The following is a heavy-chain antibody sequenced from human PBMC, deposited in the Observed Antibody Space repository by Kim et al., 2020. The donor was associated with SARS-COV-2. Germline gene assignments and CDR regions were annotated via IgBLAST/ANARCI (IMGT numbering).Heavy chain of an antibody. J-gene: IGHJ4*02. Sequence: TPSLKSRVTISVDTSKNQFSLKLSSVTAADTAVYYCARLVGFWSGYYFDYWGQGTLVTVSS. V-gene: IGHV4-39*01. D-gene: IGHD3-3*01. CDR3: ARLVGFWSGYYFDY.